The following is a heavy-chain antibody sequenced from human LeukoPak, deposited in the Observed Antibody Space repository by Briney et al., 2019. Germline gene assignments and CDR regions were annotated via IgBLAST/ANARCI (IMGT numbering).Heavy chain of an antibody. CDR1: GYTFTSLD. J-gene: IGHJ4*02. CDR2: MNPNSGYT. CDR3: AKEVQLLPFDY. Sequence: GASVKVSCNASGYTFTSLDINWVRQATGQGLEWMGWMNPNSGYTGYAQQFQGRVTFTRSTSISTAHMELSSLRSEDTAVYYCAKEVQLLPFDYWGQGTLVTVSS. V-gene: IGHV1-8*03. D-gene: IGHD6-6*01.